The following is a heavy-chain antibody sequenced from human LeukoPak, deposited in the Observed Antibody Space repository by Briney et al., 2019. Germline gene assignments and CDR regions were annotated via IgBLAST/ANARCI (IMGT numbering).Heavy chain of an antibody. CDR3: AKDGKATYGTLFYFYGMDV. CDR2: ISYDGRNK. CDR1: GFTFSSYG. J-gene: IGHJ6*02. Sequence: QSGGSLRLSCAVSGFTFSSYGMHWVRQAPGKGLEWVAAISYDGRNKHYADSVNGRFAISRDNSKNTLDLQMNSLRDEDTAVYYCAKDGKATYGTLFYFYGMDVWGQGTTVTVSS. V-gene: IGHV3-30*18. D-gene: IGHD5-12*01.